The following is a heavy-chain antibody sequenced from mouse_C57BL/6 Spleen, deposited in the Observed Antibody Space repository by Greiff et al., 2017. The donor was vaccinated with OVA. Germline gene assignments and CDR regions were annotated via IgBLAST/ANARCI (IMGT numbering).Heavy chain of an antibody. CDR2: IDPSDSYT. CDR1: GYTFTSYW. V-gene: IGHV1-69*01. J-gene: IGHJ4*01. D-gene: IGHD1-1*01. CDR3: ATYGSSDYAMDY. Sequence: QVHVKQPGAELVMPGASVKLSCKASGYTFTSYWMHWVKQRPGQGLEWIGEIDPSDSYTNYNQKFKGKSTLTVDKSSSTAYMQLSSLTSEDSAVYYCATYGSSDYAMDYWGQGTSVTVSS.